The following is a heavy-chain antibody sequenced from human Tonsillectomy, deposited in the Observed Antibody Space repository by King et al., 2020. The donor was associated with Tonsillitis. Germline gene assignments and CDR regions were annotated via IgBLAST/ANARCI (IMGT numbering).Heavy chain of an antibody. CDR2: IYFTGST. D-gene: IGHD3-22*01. V-gene: IGHV4-4*07. J-gene: IGHJ3*01. CDR1: GGSIGSYY. Sequence: VQLQESGPGLVRPSETLSLTCNVSGGSIGSYYWSWIRQPVGKRLEWIGRIYFTGSTNYNPSLKSRLPMSVDTSKNQFSLRLTSVSAGATAVYYCARDSPFYYDTSVYYYDSFDVWGQGTMVTVSS. CDR3: ARDSPFYYDTSVYYYDSFDV.